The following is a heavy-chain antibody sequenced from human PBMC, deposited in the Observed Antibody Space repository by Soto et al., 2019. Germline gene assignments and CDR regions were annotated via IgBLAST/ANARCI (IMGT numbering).Heavy chain of an antibody. CDR2: IYYSGST. J-gene: IGHJ4*02. CDR3: ARGIAAAGTWYYFDY. D-gene: IGHD6-13*01. CDR1: GGSISSGDYY. Sequence: QVQLQESGPGLVKPSQTLSLTCTVSGGSISSGDYYWSWIRQPPGKGLEWIGYIYYSGSTYYNPSLKIRVTISVDTSKNQFSLKLSSVTAADTAVYYCARGIAAAGTWYYFDYWGQGTLVTVSS. V-gene: IGHV4-30-4*01.